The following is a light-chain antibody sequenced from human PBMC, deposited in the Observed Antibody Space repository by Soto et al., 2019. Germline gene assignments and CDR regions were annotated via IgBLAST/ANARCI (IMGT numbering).Light chain of an antibody. CDR1: QSVSSSY. J-gene: IGKJ1*01. V-gene: IGKV3-20*01. CDR2: GAS. CDR3: QQYGTSPWT. Sequence: ELVLPQFPAPRSLPQGEIAPLSCRASQSVSSSYLPWYQQKPGQDPSLLTYGASTRPTGIPDRFSGSGSGTDFTLTISRLETEDCAVYYCQQYGTSPWTFGQGTKVDI.